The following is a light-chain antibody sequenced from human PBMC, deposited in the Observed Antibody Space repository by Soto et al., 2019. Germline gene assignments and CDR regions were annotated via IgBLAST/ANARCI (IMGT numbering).Light chain of an antibody. Sequence: EIVLTQSPATLSLSPGDRATLSCRASQSVGGDLAWYQQKPGQAPRLLIYDASIRANGIPARFSGSGSGTDVTLTINSLEREDFVVYYCQQRRNWPPLTFGGGTKVEMK. V-gene: IGKV3-11*01. J-gene: IGKJ4*01. CDR1: QSVGGD. CDR3: QQRRNWPPLT. CDR2: DAS.